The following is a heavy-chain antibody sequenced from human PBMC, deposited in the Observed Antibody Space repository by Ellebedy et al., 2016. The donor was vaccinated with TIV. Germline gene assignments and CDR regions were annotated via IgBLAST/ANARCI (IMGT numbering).Heavy chain of an antibody. CDR1: GFTFVSST. D-gene: IGHD2-21*02. V-gene: IGHV1-58*01. Sequence: ASVKVSCKAFGFTFVSSTVQWVRQARGQPLEWIGWILAGSGDTKHAQSFQERVTMTRDVSREAAFMELTSLRPEDTAVYYCAAGGLVGYCGGDCYMDLWGQGTAVTVSS. CDR2: ILAGSGDT. CDR3: AAGGLVGYCGGDCYMDL. J-gene: IGHJ6*02.